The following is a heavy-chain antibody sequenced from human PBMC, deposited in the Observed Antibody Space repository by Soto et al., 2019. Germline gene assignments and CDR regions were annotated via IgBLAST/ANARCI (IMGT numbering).Heavy chain of an antibody. J-gene: IGHJ6*02. CDR3: ARGLVVVVPAAFRGYGMDV. CDR2: INHSGST. D-gene: IGHD2-2*01. CDR1: GGSFSGYY. V-gene: IGHV4-34*01. Sequence: QVQLQQWGAGLLKPSETLSLTCAVYGGSFSGYYWSWIRQPPGKGLEWIGEINHSGSTNYNPSLKSRVTISVDTSKNQFSLKLSSVTAADTAVYYCARGLVVVVPAAFRGYGMDVWGQGTTVTVSS.